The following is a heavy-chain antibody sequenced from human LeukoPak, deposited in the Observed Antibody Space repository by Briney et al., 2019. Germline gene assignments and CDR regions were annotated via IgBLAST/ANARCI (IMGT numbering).Heavy chain of an antibody. V-gene: IGHV4-59*12. CDR2: VFYTETT. CDR1: GSSISSYY. Sequence: SETLSLICTVSGSSISSYYWSWIRKPPGKGLEWIGYVFYTETTTYNPSLKSRVTISIDVAKNRFSLRLSSVTAADTAVYYCARTTDYSSGWYDYWGQGTLVTVSS. D-gene: IGHD6-19*01. CDR3: ARTTDYSSGWYDY. J-gene: IGHJ4*02.